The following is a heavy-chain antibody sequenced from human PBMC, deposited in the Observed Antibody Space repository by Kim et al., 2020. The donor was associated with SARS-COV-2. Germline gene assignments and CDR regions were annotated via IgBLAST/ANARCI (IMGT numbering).Heavy chain of an antibody. V-gene: IGHV3-74*01. CDR1: GFTFSSYW. CDR3: ARHSSGWYDYYYYYMDV. CDR2: INSDGSST. J-gene: IGHJ6*03. Sequence: GGSLRLSCAASGFTFSSYWMHWVRQAPGKGLVWVSRINSDGSSTSYADSVKGRFTISRDNAKNTLYLQMNSLRAEDTAVYYCARHSSGWYDYYYYYMDVWGKGTTVTVSS. D-gene: IGHD6-19*01.